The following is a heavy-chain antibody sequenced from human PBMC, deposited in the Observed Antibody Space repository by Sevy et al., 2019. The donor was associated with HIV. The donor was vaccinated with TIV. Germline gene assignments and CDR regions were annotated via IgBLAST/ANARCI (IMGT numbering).Heavy chain of an antibody. Sequence: GGSLRLSCAASGFTFRNAWMSWVRQAPGKGLEWVGRIKSKTDGRTTDYAAPVKGRFTISRDDSKNTLYLQMNSLKTEDTAVYYCTTVVVPAANVSYWGQGTLVTVSS. CDR3: TTVVVPAANVSY. CDR2: IKSKTDGRTT. D-gene: IGHD2-2*01. V-gene: IGHV3-15*01. CDR1: GFTFRNAW. J-gene: IGHJ4*02.